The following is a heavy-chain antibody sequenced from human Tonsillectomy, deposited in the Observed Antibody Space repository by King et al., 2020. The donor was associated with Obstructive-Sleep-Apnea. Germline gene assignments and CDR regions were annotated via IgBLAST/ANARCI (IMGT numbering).Heavy chain of an antibody. D-gene: IGHD3-22*01. CDR3: AREPQWLMDI. CDR1: GGTFIRYA. J-gene: IGHJ6*02. CDR2: IIPILGIA. V-gene: IGHV1-69*09. Sequence: QLVQSGAEVKKPGSSVKVSCKASGGTFIRYAISWVRQAPGQGLEWMGRIIPILGIANYAQKFQGRVSITAAKSTSTAYMELSSLRSEDTAVYYCAREPQWLMDIWGQGTTVTVSS.